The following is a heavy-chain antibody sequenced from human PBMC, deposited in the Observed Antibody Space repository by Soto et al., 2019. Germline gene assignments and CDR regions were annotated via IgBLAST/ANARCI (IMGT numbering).Heavy chain of an antibody. CDR3: ASDRSYYSDY. CDR1: GYTFTSYG. CDR2: ISAYNGNT. V-gene: IGHV1-18*01. Sequence: QVQLVQSGAEVKKPGASVKVSCKASGYTFTSYGISWVRQAPGQGLEWMGWISAYNGNTNYAQKLQGRVTMTTDTSTSPTYKEVRGLESDGHAVYYCASDRSYYSDYWGQGTLVTVSS. D-gene: IGHD3-10*01. J-gene: IGHJ4*02.